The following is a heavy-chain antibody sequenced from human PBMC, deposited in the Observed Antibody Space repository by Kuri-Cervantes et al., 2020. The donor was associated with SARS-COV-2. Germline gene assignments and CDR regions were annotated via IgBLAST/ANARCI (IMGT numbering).Heavy chain of an antibody. Sequence: GGSLRLSCVGTGFSFSDAWMSWVRQAPGKGLEWVSVIYSGGSTYYADSVKGRFTISRDNAKNSLYLQMNSLRAEDTAVYYCALDYYDSSGRGDYWGQGTLVTVSS. V-gene: IGHV3-66*01. D-gene: IGHD3-22*01. CDR1: GFSFSDAW. CDR3: ALDYYDSSGRGDY. CDR2: IYSGGST. J-gene: IGHJ4*02.